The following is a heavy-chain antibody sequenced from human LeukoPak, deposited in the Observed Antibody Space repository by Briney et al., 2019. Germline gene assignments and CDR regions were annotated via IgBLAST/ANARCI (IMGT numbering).Heavy chain of an antibody. V-gene: IGHV3-23*01. J-gene: IGHJ5*02. CDR1: GFTFSSYA. Sequence: PGGSLRLSCAASGFTFSSYAMSWVRQAPGKGLEWVSAISGSGGSTYYADSVKGRFTIFRDNSKNTLYLQMNSLRAEDTAVYYCAKSPTGYCSSTSCSEFDPWGQGTLVTVSS. D-gene: IGHD2-2*01. CDR2: ISGSGGST. CDR3: AKSPTGYCSSTSCSEFDP.